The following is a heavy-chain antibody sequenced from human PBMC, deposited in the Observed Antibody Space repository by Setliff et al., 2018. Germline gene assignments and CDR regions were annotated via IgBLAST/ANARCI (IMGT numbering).Heavy chain of an antibody. CDR1: GGSIKDEDHY. D-gene: IGHD3-3*01. V-gene: IGHV4-39*01. CDR2: IYYSGST. Sequence: SETLSLTCTVSGGSIKDEDHYWGWIRQPPGKGLEWIGSIYYSGSTYYNPSLKSRVTISVDTSKNQFSLKLSSVTAADTAVYYCARQGVYYDFWSGYYGGAYYYMDVWGKGTTVTVSS. J-gene: IGHJ6*03. CDR3: ARQGVYYDFWSGYYGGAYYYMDV.